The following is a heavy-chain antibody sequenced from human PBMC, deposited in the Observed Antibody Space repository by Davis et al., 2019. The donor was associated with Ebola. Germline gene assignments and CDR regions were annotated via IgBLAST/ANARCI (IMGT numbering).Heavy chain of an antibody. V-gene: IGHV3-33*06. Sequence: GGSLRLSCAASGFTFSTYSMNWVRQAPGKGLEWVAVIWYDGSNKYYADSVKGRFTISRDNSKNTLYLQMNSLRVDDTAVYYCAKGGSGWPSDYSYGLGVWGKGTTVTVSS. CDR1: GFTFSTYS. D-gene: IGHD6-19*01. CDR2: IWYDGSNK. J-gene: IGHJ6*04. CDR3: AKGGSGWPSDYSYGLGV.